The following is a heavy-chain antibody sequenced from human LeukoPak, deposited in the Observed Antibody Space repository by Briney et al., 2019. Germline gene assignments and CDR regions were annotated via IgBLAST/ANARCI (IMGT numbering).Heavy chain of an antibody. CDR1: GFTFSSYG. D-gene: IGHD2-2*01. J-gene: IGHJ4*02. CDR3: AKGQMTSGY. CDR2: IRYDGGNK. V-gene: IGHV3-30*02. Sequence: GGSLRLSCAASGFTFSSYGMHWVRQAPGKGLEWVAFIRYDGGNKYYADSVKGRFTISRDNSKNTLYLQMNSLRAEDTAVYYCAKGQMTSGYWGQGTLVTVSS.